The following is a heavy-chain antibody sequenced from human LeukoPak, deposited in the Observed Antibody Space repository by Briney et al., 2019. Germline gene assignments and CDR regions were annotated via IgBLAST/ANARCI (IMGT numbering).Heavy chain of an antibody. J-gene: IGHJ4*02. D-gene: IGHD6-19*01. CDR3: ATSGQQWLVADFDY. V-gene: IGHV1-24*01. CDR2: FDPEDGET. CDR1: GYILTELS. Sequence: ASVKVSCKVSGYILTELSMHWVRQAPGKGLEWMGGFDPEDGETIYAQKFQGRVTMTEDTSTDTAYMELSSLRSEDTAVYYCATSGQQWLVADFDYWGQGTLVTVSS.